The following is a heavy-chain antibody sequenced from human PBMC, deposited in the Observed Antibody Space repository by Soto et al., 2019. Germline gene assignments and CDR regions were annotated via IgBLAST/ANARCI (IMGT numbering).Heavy chain of an antibody. CDR2: IIPLFGTA. V-gene: IGHV1-69*01. Sequence: QVQLVQSGAEVKKPGSSVKVSCKASGGTFSSYAISWVRQAPGQVLEWMGGIIPLFGTANYAQKFEGRVTITADESRGTVDMELSSLRSEDMAVYSCASVVYCSGVGYWGFDPWGHGTLVTGSS. CDR3: ASVVYCSGVGYWGFDP. J-gene: IGHJ5*02. CDR1: GGTFSSYA. D-gene: IGHD2-15*01.